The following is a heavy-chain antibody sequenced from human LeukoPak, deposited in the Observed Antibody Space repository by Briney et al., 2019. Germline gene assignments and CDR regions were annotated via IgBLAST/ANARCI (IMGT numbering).Heavy chain of an antibody. CDR2: IIGSSSTI. CDR1: GFSFSLYA. J-gene: IGHJ4*02. D-gene: IGHD6-13*01. V-gene: IGHV3-48*01. CDR3: ARDSTGYSSSWYNFDY. Sequence: GGSLRLSCEASGFSFSLYAMNWVRQAPGKGLEWVSHIIGSSSTIYYADSVKGRFTISRDNAKNSLYLQMNSLRAEDSAVYYCARDSTGYSSSWYNFDYWGQGTLVTVSS.